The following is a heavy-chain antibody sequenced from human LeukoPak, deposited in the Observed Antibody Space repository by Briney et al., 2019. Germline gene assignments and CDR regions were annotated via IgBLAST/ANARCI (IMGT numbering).Heavy chain of an antibody. CDR1: GGTFSSYA. CDR2: IIPIFGTA. J-gene: IGHJ6*03. CDR3: ARAFLDTAMGRYYYYYYMDV. Sequence: ASVKVSCKASGGTFSSYAISWVRQAPGQGLEWMGGIIPIFGTANCAQKFQGRVTITTDESTSTAYMELSSLRSEDTAVYYCARAFLDTAMGRYYYYYYMDVWGKGTTVTVSS. D-gene: IGHD5-18*01. V-gene: IGHV1-69*05.